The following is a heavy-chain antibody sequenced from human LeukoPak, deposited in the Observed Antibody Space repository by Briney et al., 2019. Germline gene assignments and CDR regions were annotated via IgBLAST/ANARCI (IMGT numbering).Heavy chain of an antibody. J-gene: IGHJ4*02. CDR3: ARERLGFRELTPDY. CDR1: GFTFSSYW. D-gene: IGHD3-10*01. CDR2: IKQDGSEK. Sequence: QSGGSLRLSCAASGFTFSSYWMSWVRQAPGKGLEWVANIKQDGSEKYYVDSVKGRFTISRDNAKNSLYLQMNSLRAEDTAVYYCARERLGFRELTPDYWGQGTLVTVSS. V-gene: IGHV3-7*01.